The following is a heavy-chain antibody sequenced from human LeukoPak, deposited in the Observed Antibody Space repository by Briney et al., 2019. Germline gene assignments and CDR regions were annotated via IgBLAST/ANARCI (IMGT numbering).Heavy chain of an antibody. Sequence: GGSLRLSCAASGFTFSIYWMSWVRQAPGKGREWVANIKQDGSEKYYVDSVKGRFTISRDNAKNSLYLQMNSLRAEDTAVYYCARSYYYDSSGSPFDYWGQGTLVTVSS. J-gene: IGHJ4*02. V-gene: IGHV3-7*01. D-gene: IGHD3-22*01. CDR3: ARSYYYDSSGSPFDY. CDR2: IKQDGSEK. CDR1: GFTFSIYW.